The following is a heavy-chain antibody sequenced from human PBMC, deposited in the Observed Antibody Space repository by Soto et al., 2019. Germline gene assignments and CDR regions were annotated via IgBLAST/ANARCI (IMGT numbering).Heavy chain of an antibody. Sequence: VASVKVSCKASGGTFSSYAISWVRQAPGQGLEWMGGIIPIFGTANYAQKFQGRVTITADESTSTAYMELSSLRSEDTAVYYCAQAALSDYYFDYWGQGTLVTVSS. CDR3: AQAALSDYYFDY. J-gene: IGHJ4*02. CDR2: IIPIFGTA. D-gene: IGHD2-15*01. V-gene: IGHV1-69*13. CDR1: GGTFSSYA.